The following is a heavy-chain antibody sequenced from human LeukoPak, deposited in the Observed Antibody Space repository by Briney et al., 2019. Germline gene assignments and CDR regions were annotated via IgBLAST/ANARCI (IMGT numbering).Heavy chain of an antibody. CDR3: ARDSFSIDD. J-gene: IGHJ4*02. D-gene: IGHD4-11*01. CDR2: IWYDGSNR. CDR1: GFTFSSYG. V-gene: IGHV3-33*01. Sequence: PGGSLRLSCAASGFTFSSYGMHWVRQAPGKGLEWVAVIWYDGSNRYYADSVKGRFTISRDNSKNTLYLQMNSLRAEDTAVYYCARDSFSIDDWGQGTLVTVSS.